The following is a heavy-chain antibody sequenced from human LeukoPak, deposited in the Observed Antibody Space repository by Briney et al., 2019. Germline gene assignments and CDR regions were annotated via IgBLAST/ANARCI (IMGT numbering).Heavy chain of an antibody. CDR3: ANLVRLIVVVPAAIDY. CDR1: GFTFSSYS. J-gene: IGHJ4*02. V-gene: IGHV3-48*01. Sequence: GGSLRLSCAASGFTFSSYSMNWVRQAPGKGLEWVSYISSSSSTIYYADSVKGRFTISRDNSKNTLYLQMNSLRAEDTAVYYCANLVRLIVVVPAAIDYWGQGTLVTVSS. CDR2: ISSSSSTI. D-gene: IGHD2-2*01.